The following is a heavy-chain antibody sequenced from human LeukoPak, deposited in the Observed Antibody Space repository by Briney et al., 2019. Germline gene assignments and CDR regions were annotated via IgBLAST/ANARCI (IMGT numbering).Heavy chain of an antibody. Sequence: SQTLSLTCAVSGGSISSGGYSWSWIRQPPGKGLEWIGYIYHSGSTYYNPSPKSRVTISVDRSKNQFSLKLSSVTAADTAVYYCARGAYDILTGYSSYYFDYWGQGTLVTVSS. V-gene: IGHV4-30-2*01. D-gene: IGHD3-9*01. CDR3: ARGAYDILTGYSSYYFDY. CDR1: GGSISSGGYS. CDR2: IYHSGST. J-gene: IGHJ4*02.